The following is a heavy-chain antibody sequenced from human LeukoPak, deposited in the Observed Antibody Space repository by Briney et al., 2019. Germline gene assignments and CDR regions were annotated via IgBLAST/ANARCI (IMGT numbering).Heavy chain of an antibody. Sequence: GSLRLSCAASGFTLSSYCMHWVRQAPGKGLEWVAVIWYDGSNKYYADSVKGRFTISRDNSKNTVYLQMNSLRAEDTAVYYCARDLGITADGNYFDYWGQGTLVTVSS. J-gene: IGHJ4*02. V-gene: IGHV3-33*01. D-gene: IGHD6-13*01. CDR3: ARDLGITADGNYFDY. CDR1: GFTLSSYC. CDR2: IWYDGSNK.